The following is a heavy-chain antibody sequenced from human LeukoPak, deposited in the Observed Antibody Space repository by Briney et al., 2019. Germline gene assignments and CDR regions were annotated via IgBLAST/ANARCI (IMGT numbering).Heavy chain of an antibody. J-gene: IGHJ4*02. Sequence: PGGSLRLSCAASGFTFDDYTMHWVRQAPGKGLEWVSLISWDGGSTYYADSVKGRFTISRDNSKNSLYLQMNSLRTEDTALYYCAKDGGDSSGYYYPSTLWGQGTLVTVSS. D-gene: IGHD3-22*01. CDR1: GFTFDDYT. CDR2: ISWDGGST. CDR3: AKDGGDSSGYYYPSTL. V-gene: IGHV3-43*01.